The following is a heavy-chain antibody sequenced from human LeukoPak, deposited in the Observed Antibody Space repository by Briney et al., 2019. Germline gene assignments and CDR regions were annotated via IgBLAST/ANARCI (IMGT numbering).Heavy chain of an antibody. CDR2: ISGSGGSS. V-gene: IGHV3-23*01. Sequence: GVTLRLSCAASGLTFCCNAMSRLPQAPGKGLEWVSAISGSGGSSYYADSVKGRFTISRDNSKNTLYLQMNSLRAEDTAVYYCAKVRFPSYVDYWGQGTLVTVSS. J-gene: IGHJ4*02. CDR1: GLTFCCNA. CDR3: AKVRFPSYVDY.